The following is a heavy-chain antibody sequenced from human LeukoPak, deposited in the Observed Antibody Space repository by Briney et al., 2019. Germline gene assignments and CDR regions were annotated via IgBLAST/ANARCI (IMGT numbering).Heavy chain of an antibody. D-gene: IGHD1-26*01. CDR2: ISSSSSYI. J-gene: IGHJ4*02. Sequence: GGSLRLSCAASGFTFSSYSMNWVRQAPGKGLEWVSSISSSSSYIYYADSVKGRFTISRDNAKNSLYLQMNSLRAEDTAVYYCARDSTPSGSYTPLDYWGQGTLVTVSS. V-gene: IGHV3-21*01. CDR1: GFTFSSYS. CDR3: ARDSTPSGSYTPLDY.